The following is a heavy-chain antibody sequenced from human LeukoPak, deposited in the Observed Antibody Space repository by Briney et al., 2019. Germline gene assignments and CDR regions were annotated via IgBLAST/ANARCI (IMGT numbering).Heavy chain of an antibody. CDR3: AREGSGYTYGYNDAFDL. CDR1: GFSVSTNY. J-gene: IGHJ3*01. D-gene: IGHD5-18*01. V-gene: IGHV3-53*01. CDR2: IYSGDNT. Sequence: PGGSLRLSCAASGFSVSTNYMSWVRQAPAKGLEGVSVIYSGDNTYYADFVKGRFTISRDNSKNTLYLQMNSLRAEDTAVYLCAREGSGYTYGYNDAFDLWGQGTMVTVPS.